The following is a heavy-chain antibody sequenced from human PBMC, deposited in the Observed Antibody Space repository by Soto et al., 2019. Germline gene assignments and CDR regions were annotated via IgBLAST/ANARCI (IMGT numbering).Heavy chain of an antibody. V-gene: IGHV1-69*05. Sequence: QVQLVQSGAEVKKPGSSVKVSCKASGGTFSSYAISWVRQAPGQGLEWMGGIIPIFGTAKYAQKFKGRVTMTTHDYRSRPYKELRRLGYEDTAGDYCAVLAGSREERDAFDLRGQGTMVTVSS. CDR2: IIPIFGTA. CDR1: GGTFSSYA. CDR3: AVLAGSREERDAFDL. D-gene: IGHD2-15*01. J-gene: IGHJ3*01.